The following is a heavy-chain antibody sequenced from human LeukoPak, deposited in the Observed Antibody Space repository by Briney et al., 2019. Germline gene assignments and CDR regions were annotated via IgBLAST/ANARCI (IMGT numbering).Heavy chain of an antibody. D-gene: IGHD6-6*01. V-gene: IGHV4-39*07. CDR2: IYYSGST. Sequence: SETLSLTCTVSGGSISSSSYYWGWIRQPPGKGLEWIGSIYYSGSTYYNPSLKSRVTISVDTSKNQFSLKLSSVTAADTAVYYCARERKQLGRFFDYWGQGTLVTVSS. CDR3: ARERKQLGRFFDY. CDR1: GGSISSSSYY. J-gene: IGHJ4*02.